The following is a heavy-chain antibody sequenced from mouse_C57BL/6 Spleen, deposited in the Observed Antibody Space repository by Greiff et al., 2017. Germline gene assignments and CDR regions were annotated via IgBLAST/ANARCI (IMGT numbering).Heavy chain of an antibody. CDR2: INPNNGGT. J-gene: IGHJ3*01. CDR1: GYTFTDYY. V-gene: IGHV1-26*01. Sequence: EVQLQQSGPELVKPGASVKISCKASGYTFTDYYMNWVKQSHGKSLEWIGDINPNNGGTSYNQKFKGKATLTVDKSSSTAYMELRSLTSEDSAVYYCARSLTGTEGDWCAYWGQGTLVTVSA. D-gene: IGHD4-1*01. CDR3: ARSLTGTEGDWCAY.